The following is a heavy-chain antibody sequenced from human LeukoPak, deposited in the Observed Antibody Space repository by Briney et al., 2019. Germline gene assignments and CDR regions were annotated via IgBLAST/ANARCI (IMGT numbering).Heavy chain of an antibody. D-gene: IGHD4-23*01. Sequence: GESLKISCKGSGYSFTTYWIAWVRQMPGKGLEWMGIIYPGDSDTRYSPSFEGQVTISADKSNSTAYLQWSSLKASDPAMYYCARRGNSALFDFWGQGTLVTVSS. CDR1: GYSFTTYW. J-gene: IGHJ4*02. CDR2: IYPGDSDT. V-gene: IGHV5-51*01. CDR3: ARRGNSALFDF.